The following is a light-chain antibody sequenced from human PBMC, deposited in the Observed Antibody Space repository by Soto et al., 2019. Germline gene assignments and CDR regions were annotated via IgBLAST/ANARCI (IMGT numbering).Light chain of an antibody. J-gene: IGKJ2*01. Sequence: DLQMTQSPSSLSASVGDTVTITCRASQHITNDCAWYQQKAGRAPKCLILLASRLQTGVPSRFSGRGSGTEFTLTISSLQPEDYATYYCLHHNGYPPVFGQGTKVVIK. V-gene: IGKV1-17*01. CDR3: LHHNGYPPV. CDR1: QHITND. CDR2: LAS.